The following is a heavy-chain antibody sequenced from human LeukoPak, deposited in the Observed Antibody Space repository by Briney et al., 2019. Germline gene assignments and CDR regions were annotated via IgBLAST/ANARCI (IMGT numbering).Heavy chain of an antibody. CDR3: ASSRDGDYYYYYMDV. CDR1: GGSISGYY. J-gene: IGHJ6*03. CDR2: IHYSGST. V-gene: IGHV4-59*12. Sequence: SETLSLTCTVSGGSISGYYWSWIRQPPGKGLEWIGYIHYSGSTSYNPSLKSRVTISVDTSKNQFSLKLSSVTAADTAVYYCASSRDGDYYYYYMDVWGKGTTVTVSS. D-gene: IGHD4-17*01.